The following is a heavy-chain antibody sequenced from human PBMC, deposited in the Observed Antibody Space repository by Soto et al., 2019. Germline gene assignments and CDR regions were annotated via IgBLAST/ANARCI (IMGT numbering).Heavy chain of an antibody. V-gene: IGHV4-39*01. Sequence: PSETLSLSCTVSGVSFSSSTYYWGWIRQPPGKGLEWIGSMYSGGNTYYNPSLKSRVTVSVDTSKNHFSLKLTSVTAADTAMYYCARQPYDSTGYYYGAWGQGTLVTVSS. D-gene: IGHD3-22*01. CDR2: MYSGGNT. J-gene: IGHJ5*02. CDR1: GVSFSSSTYY. CDR3: ARQPYDSTGYYYGA.